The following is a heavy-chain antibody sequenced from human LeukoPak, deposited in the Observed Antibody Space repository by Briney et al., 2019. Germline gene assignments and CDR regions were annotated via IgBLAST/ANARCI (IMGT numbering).Heavy chain of an antibody. J-gene: IGHJ3*02. CDR2: ISGRGGST. D-gene: IGHD3-22*01. CDR3: AKDLRTMIVVVLDAFDI. CDR1: GLTFSSYA. Sequence: GGSLRLPCAASGLTFSSYAMSWVRQAPGKGLEWVSAISGRGGSTYYADSVKGRFTISRDNSKNTLYLQMHGLRAEDTAVYYCAKDLRTMIVVVLDAFDIWGQGTMVTVSS. V-gene: IGHV3-23*01.